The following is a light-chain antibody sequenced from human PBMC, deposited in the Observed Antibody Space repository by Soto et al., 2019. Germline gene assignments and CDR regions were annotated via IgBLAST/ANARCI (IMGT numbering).Light chain of an antibody. CDR2: DVS. CDR3: QHTTDFT. Sequence: DIQMTQSPSTLAASVGDTVTMTCRSSSKWLAWYQKKPGKAPKLLIYDVSNLERGVPPQFSGSTSGAESTLTITGLQPDDLGTYYCQHTTDFTFGQGTKVEIK. V-gene: IGKV1-5*01. CDR1: SSSKW. J-gene: IGKJ2*01.